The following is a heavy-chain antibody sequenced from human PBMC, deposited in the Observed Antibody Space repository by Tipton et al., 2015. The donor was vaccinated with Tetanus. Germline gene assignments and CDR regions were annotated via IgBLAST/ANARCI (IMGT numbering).Heavy chain of an antibody. CDR1: GYTFTSYY. CDR3: AREDAPRPDSSSSNY. CDR2: INPSGGST. D-gene: IGHD6-6*01. J-gene: IGHJ4*02. V-gene: IGHV1-46*01. Sequence: QLVQSGAEGKKPGASVKVSCKASGYTFTSYYMHWVRQAPGQGLEWMGIINPSGGSTSYAQKFQGRVTMTRDTSTSTVYMELSSLRSEDTAVYYCAREDAPRPDSSSSNYWGQGTLVTVSS.